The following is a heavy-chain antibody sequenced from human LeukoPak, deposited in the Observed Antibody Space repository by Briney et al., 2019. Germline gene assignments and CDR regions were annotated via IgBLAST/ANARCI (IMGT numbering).Heavy chain of an antibody. V-gene: IGHV4-39*01. CDR1: GGSMSSSSYY. J-gene: IGHJ5*02. CDR3: ASHGYYYDSSGYYRPRNWFDP. CDR2: IYYSGST. Sequence: SETLCLTCTVSGGSMSSSSYYWGWIRQPPGKGLEWIGSIYYSGSTYYNPSLKSRVTISVDTSKNQFSLKLSSVTAADTAVYYCASHGYYYDSSGYYRPRNWFDPWGQGTLVTVSS. D-gene: IGHD3-22*01.